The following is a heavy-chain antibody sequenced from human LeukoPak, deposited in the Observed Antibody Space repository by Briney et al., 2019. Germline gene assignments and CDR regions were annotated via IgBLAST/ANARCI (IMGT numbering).Heavy chain of an antibody. D-gene: IGHD1-26*01. J-gene: IGHJ6*03. CDR1: GGTFSSYA. CDR3: ARSLTEWEPPLYYYYYYMDV. V-gene: IGHV1-69*13. CDR2: IILIFGTA. Sequence: ASVQVSCKASGGTFSSYAISWVRQAPGQGLEWMGGIILIFGTANYAQKFQGRVTITADESTSTAYMELSSLRSEDTAVYYCARSLTEWEPPLYYYYYYMDVWGKGTTVTVSS.